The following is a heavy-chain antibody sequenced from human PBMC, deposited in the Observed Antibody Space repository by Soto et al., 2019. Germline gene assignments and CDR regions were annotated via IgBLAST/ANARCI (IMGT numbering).Heavy chain of an antibody. J-gene: IGHJ2*01. CDR3: ARDGGLLTASWHYDL. CDR2: INPRTGST. V-gene: IGHV1-46*01. D-gene: IGHD2-15*01. CDR1: GYSFTNYC. Sequence: QGQLVQSGADVKKPGTSVKVSCNAAGYSFTNYCMYWVRQAPGQGLEWMGMINPRTGSTRYAQKFQDRVTLTRDTSTTTVYMELSTLISDETSVYYCARDGGLLTASWHYDLWGPGTLVTVSS.